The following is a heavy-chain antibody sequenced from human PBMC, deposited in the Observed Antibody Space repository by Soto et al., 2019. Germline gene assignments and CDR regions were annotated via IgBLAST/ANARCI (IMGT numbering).Heavy chain of an antibody. J-gene: IGHJ6*02. Sequence: SETLSLTCTVSGGSISSSSYYWGWIRQPPGKGLEWIGSIYYSGSTYYNPSLKSRVTISVDTSKNSFSLKLSSVTAADTAVYYCAGPPGGNWNYRVGADYYYYYGVDIWGQGTTVTVSS. D-gene: IGHD1-7*01. CDR1: GGSISSSSYY. CDR2: IYYSGST. V-gene: IGHV4-39*01. CDR3: AGPPGGNWNYRVGADYYYYYGVDI.